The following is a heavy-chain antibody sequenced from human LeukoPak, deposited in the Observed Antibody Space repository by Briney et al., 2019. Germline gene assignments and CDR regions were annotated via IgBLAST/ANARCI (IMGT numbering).Heavy chain of an antibody. D-gene: IGHD3-3*01. Sequence: GGSPRLSRTASGFTFRDYGRSWVRQAPGKGLEWVGFIRSKVYGGTTEYAASVKVRFTISRDDSKSIAYLQMTSLKTEDAGVYYCTRFTTVGGVDAFDIWGRGTMVTVSS. CDR3: TRFTTVGGVDAFDI. V-gene: IGHV3-49*04. CDR1: GFTFRDYG. J-gene: IGHJ3*02. CDR2: IRSKVYGGTT.